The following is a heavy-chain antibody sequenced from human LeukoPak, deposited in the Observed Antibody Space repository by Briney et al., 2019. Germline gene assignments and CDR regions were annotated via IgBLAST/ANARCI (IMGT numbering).Heavy chain of an antibody. V-gene: IGHV3-64*01. Sequence: GGSLRLSCAASGFTFSSYAMHWVRQAPGKGLEYVSAISSNGGSTYYANSVKGRFTISRDNSKNTLYLQMNSLRAEDTAVYYCAKDQSYSGTYYPFDYWGQGTLVTVSS. CDR1: GFTFSSYA. J-gene: IGHJ4*02. CDR2: ISSNGGST. D-gene: IGHD1-26*01. CDR3: AKDQSYSGTYYPFDY.